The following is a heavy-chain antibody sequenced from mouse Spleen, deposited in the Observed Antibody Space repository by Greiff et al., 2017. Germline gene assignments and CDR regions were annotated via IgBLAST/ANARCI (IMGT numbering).Heavy chain of an antibody. Sequence: EVMLVESGGGLVQPGGSRKLSCAASGFTFSSFGMHWVRQAPEKGLEWVAYISSGSSTIYYADTVKGRFTISRDNPKNTLFLQMTSLRSEDTAMYYCARDLTGSYYAMDYWGQGTSVTVSS. CDR3: ARDLTGSYYAMDY. V-gene: IGHV5-17*02. CDR2: ISSGSSTI. D-gene: IGHD4-1*01. J-gene: IGHJ4*01. CDR1: GFTFSSFG.